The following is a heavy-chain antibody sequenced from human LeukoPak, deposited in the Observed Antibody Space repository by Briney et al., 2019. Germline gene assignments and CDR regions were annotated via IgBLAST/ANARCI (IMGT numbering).Heavy chain of an antibody. CDR1: GGTFSGYY. CDR2: INHSGST. CDR3: ARGRNYCSIEGGYRYSKHFDI. J-gene: IGHJ4*01. Sequence: SETLSLTCGVYGGTFSGYYWSWIRQPPGKGLEWIAEINHSGSTNCNPSLKSRVTISVDTSKNQFALTMSSVTAADTALYAYARGRNYCSIEGGYRYSKHFDIWGQGTLVTVSS. V-gene: IGHV4-34*01. D-gene: IGHD3-16*02.